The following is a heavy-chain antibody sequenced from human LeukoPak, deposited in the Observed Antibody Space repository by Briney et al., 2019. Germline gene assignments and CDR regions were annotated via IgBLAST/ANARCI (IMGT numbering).Heavy chain of an antibody. CDR3: ARQQIELGHYFDY. J-gene: IGHJ4*02. CDR1: GGSISSSSYY. Sequence: SETLSLTCTVSGGSISSSSYYWGWIRQPPGKGLEWIGSIYHSGSTYYNPSLKSRVTISVDTSKNQFSLKLSSVTAADTAVYYCARQQIELGHYFDYWGQGTLVTVSS. CDR2: IYHSGST. V-gene: IGHV4-39*01. D-gene: IGHD7-27*01.